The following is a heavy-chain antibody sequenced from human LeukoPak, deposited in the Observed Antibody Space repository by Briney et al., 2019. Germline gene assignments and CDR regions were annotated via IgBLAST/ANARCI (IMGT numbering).Heavy chain of an antibody. CDR2: IYQSGTT. J-gene: IGHJ5*02. Sequence: SETLSLTCTVSGYSISSGYYWGWIRQPPGKGLEWIGGIYQSGTTYYNPSLKSRVTISVDTSKNQFSLKLSSATAADTAVYYCARGLGHSSRRDWFDPWGQGTLVTVSS. CDR3: ARGLGHSSRRDWFDP. D-gene: IGHD6-13*01. CDR1: GYSISSGYY. V-gene: IGHV4-38-2*02.